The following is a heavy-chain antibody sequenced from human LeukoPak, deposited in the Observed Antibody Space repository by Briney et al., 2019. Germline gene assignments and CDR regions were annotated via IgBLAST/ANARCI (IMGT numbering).Heavy chain of an antibody. V-gene: IGHV4-59*01. CDR3: ARESKDFWSGSKYGMDV. CDR2: IYYSGST. D-gene: IGHD3-3*01. Sequence: SETLSLTCTVSRGSLSSYYWSWIRQPPGKGLEWIGYIYYSGSTNYNPSLKRRVTISVDTSKNQFSLKLSSVTAADTAVYYCARESKDFWSGSKYGMDVWGQGTTVTVSS. CDR1: RGSLSSYY. J-gene: IGHJ6*02.